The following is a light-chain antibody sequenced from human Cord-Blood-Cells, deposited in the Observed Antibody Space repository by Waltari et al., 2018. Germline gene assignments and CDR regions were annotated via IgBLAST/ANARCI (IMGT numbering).Light chain of an antibody. V-gene: IGLV2-14*01. CDR2: EVS. CDR1: SSDVGGLNY. CDR3: SSYTSSSTLV. J-gene: IGLJ1*01. Sequence: QSALTQPASVSGSPGQSITIPCTGTSSDVGGLNYVSWYQQHPGKAHKLMIYEVSNRPSGVSNRCSGSKSGNTASLTISGLQAEDEADYYCSSYTSSSTLVFGTGTKVTVL.